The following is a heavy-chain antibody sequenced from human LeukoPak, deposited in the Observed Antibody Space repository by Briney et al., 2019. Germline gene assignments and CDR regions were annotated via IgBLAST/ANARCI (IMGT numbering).Heavy chain of an antibody. CDR2: ISGSGESI. CDR3: AKDPRGGYSGSWYFDY. Sequence: PGGSLRLSCAASGFTVSSNSMSWVRQAPGKGLEWVSAISGSGESIYYADSVKGRFTISRDNSKDTLYLQMNSLTAEDTAVYYCAKDPRGGYSGSWYFDYWGQGTLVTVSS. V-gene: IGHV3-23*01. CDR1: GFTVSSNS. D-gene: IGHD5-12*01. J-gene: IGHJ4*02.